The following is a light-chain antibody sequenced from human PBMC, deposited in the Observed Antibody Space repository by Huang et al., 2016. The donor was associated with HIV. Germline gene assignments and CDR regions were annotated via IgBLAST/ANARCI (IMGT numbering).Light chain of an antibody. V-gene: IGKV1-39*01. CDR3: QQSYSTPRT. J-gene: IGKJ1*01. CDR1: QSISSS. CDR2: AAS. Sequence: DIQMTQSPSSLSASVGDRVTITCRASQSISSSLDWFQQKAGKAPKLLIHAASSLQSGVTSRFSGSGSGTDVTLTISSLQPEDFATDYCQQSYSTPRTFGQGTKVEIK.